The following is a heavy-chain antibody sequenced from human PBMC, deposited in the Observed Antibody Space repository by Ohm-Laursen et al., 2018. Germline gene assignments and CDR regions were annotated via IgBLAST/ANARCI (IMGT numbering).Heavy chain of an antibody. CDR3: ARGTRWFGSYYDY. V-gene: IGHV4-59*01. CDR2: ILDSVNT. D-gene: IGHD3-10*01. J-gene: IGHJ4*02. CDR1: GGSIDDYF. Sequence: SETLSLTCAVSGGSIDDYFWTWIRQPPGKGLEWIGYILDSVNTDNNPSLKSRVTLSIDTSRNQFSLSLSSVTAADTAVYYCARGTRWFGSYYDYWGQGTLVTVSS.